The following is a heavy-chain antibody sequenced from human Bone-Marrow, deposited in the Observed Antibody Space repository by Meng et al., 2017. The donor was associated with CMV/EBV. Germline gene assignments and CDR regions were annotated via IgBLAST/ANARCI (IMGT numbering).Heavy chain of an antibody. J-gene: IGHJ4*02. CDR2: IYWDDDK. V-gene: IGHV2-5*02. CDR1: GFSLSASGGG. D-gene: IGHD3-3*01. Sequence: ITLNESGPPLLQPTHTLTLTCLFSGFSLSASGGGVGWIRQPPGKALEWLALIYWDDDKRYSPSLKSRLTITKDTSKNQVVLTMTNMDPVDTATYYCAHSPPSIFGVVIGYFDYWGQGTLVTVSS. CDR3: AHSPPSIFGVVIGYFDY.